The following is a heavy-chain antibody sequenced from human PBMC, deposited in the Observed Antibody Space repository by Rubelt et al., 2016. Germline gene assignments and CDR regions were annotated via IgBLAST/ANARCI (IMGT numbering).Heavy chain of an antibody. J-gene: IGHJ3*02. CDR1: GYTFMTYW. V-gene: IGHV5-51*03. D-gene: IGHD3-22*01. CDR3: ARLRDYYDPNDAFDI. CDR2: IYPGDSDV. Sequence: EVQLVQSGAEVKKPGESLKISCKGSGYTFMTYWIGWVRQMPGKGLEWMGIIYPGDSDVRYRPSFPGQVTLSADKSISTAYLQWSSLKASDTAMYYCARLRDYYDPNDAFDIWGQGTMVTVSS.